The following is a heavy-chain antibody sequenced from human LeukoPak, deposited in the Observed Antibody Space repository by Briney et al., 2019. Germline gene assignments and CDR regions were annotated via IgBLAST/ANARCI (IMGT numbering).Heavy chain of an antibody. D-gene: IGHD3-10*01. CDR1: GGSFSSYY. V-gene: IGHV4-34*01. Sequence: SETLSLTCAVYGGSFSSYYWSWIRQPPGKGLEWIGEINHSGSTNYNPSLKSRVTISVDTSKNQFSLKLSSVTAADTAVYYCARGRYYGSGSYYTNYWGQGTLVTVSS. CDR2: INHSGST. CDR3: ARGRYYGSGSYYTNY. J-gene: IGHJ4*02.